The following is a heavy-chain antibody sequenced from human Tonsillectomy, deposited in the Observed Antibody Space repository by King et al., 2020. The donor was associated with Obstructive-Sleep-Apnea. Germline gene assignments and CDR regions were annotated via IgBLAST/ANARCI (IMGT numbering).Heavy chain of an antibody. CDR3: ARDTYSGSYGALGGY. Sequence: QLQESGPGLVKPSQTLSLTCAVSGGSISSGGYSWSWIRQPPGKGLEWIGYIYYSGSTYYNPSLKSRVTISVDTSKNQFSLKLSSVTAADTAVYYCARDTYSGSYGALGGYWGQGTLVTVSS. CDR1: GGSISSGGYS. J-gene: IGHJ4*02. D-gene: IGHD1-26*01. V-gene: IGHV4-30-4*07. CDR2: IYYSGST.